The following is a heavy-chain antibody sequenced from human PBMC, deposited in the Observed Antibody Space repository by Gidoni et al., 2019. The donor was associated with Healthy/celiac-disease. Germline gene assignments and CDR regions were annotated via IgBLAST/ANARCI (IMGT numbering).Heavy chain of an antibody. D-gene: IGHD3-10*01. CDR1: GGTFSSDA. Sequence: QVPRVQAGAGVKTPGSSVKVSGKATGGTFSSDAISWQRQAPGQGLEWMGGIIPIFGTANSAQKFQGRVTITAYESTSTAYMALSSLRSEDTAVYYCARGVVTYYYGSTVDWYFALWGRGTLVTVSS. V-gene: IGHV1-69*01. CDR3: ARGVVTYYYGSTVDWYFAL. J-gene: IGHJ2*01. CDR2: IIPIFGTA.